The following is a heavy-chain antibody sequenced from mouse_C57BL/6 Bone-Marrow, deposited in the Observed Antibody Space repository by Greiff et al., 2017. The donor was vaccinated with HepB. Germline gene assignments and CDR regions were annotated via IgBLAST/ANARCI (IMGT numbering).Heavy chain of an antibody. D-gene: IGHD1-1*01. CDR1: GFTFSSYA. Sequence: EVNVVESGGGLVKPGGSLKLSCAASGFTFSSYAMSWVRQTPEKRLEWVATISDGGSYTYYPDNVKGRFTISRDNAKNNLYLQMSHLKSEDTAMYYCARDYYGSSYHFDYWGQGTTLTVSS. CDR2: ISDGGSYT. V-gene: IGHV5-4*01. CDR3: ARDYYGSSYHFDY. J-gene: IGHJ2*01.